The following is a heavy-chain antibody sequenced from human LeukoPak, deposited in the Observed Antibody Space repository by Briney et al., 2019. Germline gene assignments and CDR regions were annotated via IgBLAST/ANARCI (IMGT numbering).Heavy chain of an antibody. D-gene: IGHD3-10*01. CDR1: GFTFSFYY. CDR3: VRGIVRRGYFDY. V-gene: IGHV3-13*01. Sequence: AGSLRISCAASGFTFSFYYLLWGGQCSGTVLHCVSAIGTAGDTYYVDSVKGRFTISRENAKNSLYLQMNSLRAGDTAVYYCVRGIVRRGYFDYWGQGALVTVPS. CDR2: IGTAGDT. J-gene: IGHJ4*02.